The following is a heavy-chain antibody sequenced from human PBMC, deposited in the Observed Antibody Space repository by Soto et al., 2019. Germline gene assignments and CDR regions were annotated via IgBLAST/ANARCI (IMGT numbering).Heavy chain of an antibody. V-gene: IGHV4-38-2*02. Sequence: PSETLSLTCAVSGYSISSGYYWGWIRQPPGKGLEWIGSIYHSGSTYYNPSLKSRVTISVDTSKNQFSLKLSSVTAADTAVYYCARDSLHPIGPGAAGTRGWFDPWGQGTLVTVSS. J-gene: IGHJ5*02. CDR3: ARDSLHPIGPGAAGTRGWFDP. CDR2: IYHSGST. D-gene: IGHD6-13*01. CDR1: GYSISSGYY.